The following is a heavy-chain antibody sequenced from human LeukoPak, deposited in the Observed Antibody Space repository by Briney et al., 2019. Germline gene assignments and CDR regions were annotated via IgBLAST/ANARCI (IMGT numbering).Heavy chain of an antibody. Sequence: MPGGSLRLSCAASGFTFINYSMNWVRQAPGKGLEWVSSITTSSYIYYADSVKGRFTISRDNAKNSLYLQMNSLRAEDTAVYYCAKDQSHYDSSGYYYYWGQGTLVTVSS. CDR1: GFTFINYS. CDR2: ITTSSYI. J-gene: IGHJ4*02. V-gene: IGHV3-21*01. D-gene: IGHD3-22*01. CDR3: AKDQSHYDSSGYYYY.